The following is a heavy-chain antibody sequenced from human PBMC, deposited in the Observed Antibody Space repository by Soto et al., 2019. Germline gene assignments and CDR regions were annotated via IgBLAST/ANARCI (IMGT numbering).Heavy chain of an antibody. CDR3: ASGYYGSGSYYWFDP. J-gene: IGHJ5*02. Sequence: TSETLSLTCTVSGGSISSGGYYWSWIRQHPGKGLEWIGYIYYSGSTYYNPSLKSRVTISVDTSKNQFSLKLSSVTAADTAVYYCASGYYGSGSYYWFDPWGQGTLVTVSS. CDR2: IYYSGST. D-gene: IGHD3-10*01. V-gene: IGHV4-31*03. CDR1: GGSISSGGYY.